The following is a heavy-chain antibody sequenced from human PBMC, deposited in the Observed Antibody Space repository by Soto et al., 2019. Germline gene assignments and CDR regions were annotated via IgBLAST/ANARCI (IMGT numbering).Heavy chain of an antibody. CDR1: GDSISSASYF. V-gene: IGHV4-39*01. Sequence: PSETLSLTCTVSGDSISSASYFWGWFRQPPGKGLEWIGSGYFVGNSYYNPSLKRRVSISVDAAKNQFSLRLSSMTAADAGVSYCVRFYGDYVNRVVRRDVAVWGPRTLVTVSS. J-gene: IGHJ4*02. CDR3: VRFYGDYVNRVVRRDVAV. D-gene: IGHD4-17*01. CDR2: GYFVGNS.